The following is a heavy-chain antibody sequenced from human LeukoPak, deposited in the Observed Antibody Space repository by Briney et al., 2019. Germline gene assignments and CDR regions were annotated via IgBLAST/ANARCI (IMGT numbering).Heavy chain of an antibody. CDR1: DDSITIYY. CDR2: IDHTGTT. J-gene: IGHJ5*02. D-gene: IGHD3-10*01. Sequence: SETLSLTCSVSDDSITIYYWTWIRQPPGKGLEWIGYIDHTGTTNYNPSLNSRVTISRDTSKNHFSLQLSSVTAADTAVYYCARAGDMVRGVIPGWFDPWGQGTLVTVSS. CDR3: ARAGDMVRGVIPGWFDP. V-gene: IGHV4-59*12.